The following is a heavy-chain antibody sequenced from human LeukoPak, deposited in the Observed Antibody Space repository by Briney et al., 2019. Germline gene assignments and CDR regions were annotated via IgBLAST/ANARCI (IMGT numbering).Heavy chain of an antibody. D-gene: IGHD6-13*01. Sequence: PGGSLRLSCAASGFTFDDYTMHWVRQAPGKGLEWVSLISWDGGSTYYADSVKGRFTISRDNSKNTLYLQMNSLRAEDTAVYYCAKDTPDSSSWYGPSDYWGQGTLVTVSS. J-gene: IGHJ4*02. CDR1: GFTFDDYT. CDR2: ISWDGGST. CDR3: AKDTPDSSSWYGPSDY. V-gene: IGHV3-43*01.